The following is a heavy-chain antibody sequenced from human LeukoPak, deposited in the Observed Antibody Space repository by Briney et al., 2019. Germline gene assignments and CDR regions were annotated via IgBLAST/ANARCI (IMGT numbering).Heavy chain of an antibody. CDR2: INHSGST. CDR3: ARVYPATY. D-gene: IGHD5-24*01. J-gene: IGHJ4*02. Sequence: PSETLSLTCAVYGGSFSGYYWSWIRQPPGKGLEWIGEINHSGSTSYNPSLKSRVTISVDTSKNQFSLKLSSVTAADTAVYYCARVYPATYWGQGTLVTVSS. CDR1: GGSFSGYY. V-gene: IGHV4-34*01.